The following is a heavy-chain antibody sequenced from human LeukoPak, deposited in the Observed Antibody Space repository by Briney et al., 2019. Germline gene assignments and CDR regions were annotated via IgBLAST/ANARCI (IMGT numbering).Heavy chain of an antibody. V-gene: IGHV3-30*18. CDR1: GFTFSSYG. CDR2: ISYDGSNK. D-gene: IGHD1-26*01. J-gene: IGHJ4*02. CDR3: AKAMWESGDYYFDY. Sequence: GRSLRLSCAASGFTFSSYGMHWVRQAPGKGLEWMAVISYDGSNKYYADSVKGRFTISRDNSKNTLYLQMNSLRAEDTAVYYCAKAMWESGDYYFDYWGQGTLVTVSS.